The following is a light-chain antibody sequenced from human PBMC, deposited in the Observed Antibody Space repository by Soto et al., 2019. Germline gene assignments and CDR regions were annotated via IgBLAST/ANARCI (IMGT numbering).Light chain of an antibody. V-gene: IGKV3-15*01. J-gene: IGKJ1*01. CDR1: QTVNSN. Sequence: EIVMTQSPATLSVSPGEGATLSCTASQTVNSNLAWYQQRPGQAPRLLIYGASIRATGIPARFSGSGSGTEFTLTISSLQSEDFAVYYCQQYNNWPPWTFGQGTKVEIK. CDR3: QQYNNWPPWT. CDR2: GAS.